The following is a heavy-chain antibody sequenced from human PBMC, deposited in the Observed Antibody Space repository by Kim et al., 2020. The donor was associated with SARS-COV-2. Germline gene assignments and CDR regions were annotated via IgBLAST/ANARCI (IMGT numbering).Heavy chain of an antibody. CDR1: GFPVSSNY. Sequence: GGSLRLSCAASGFPVSSNYMNWVRQAPGKGLEWVAVIYSGGSTYYADSVKGRFTISRDKSKNILYLQMNSLRPEDTAVYYCARSMVTFGGIIVIMYYFDYWGQGTLVTVSS. CDR3: ARSMVTFGGIIVIMYYFDY. J-gene: IGHJ4*02. V-gene: IGHV3-66*02. CDR2: IYSGGST. D-gene: IGHD3-16*02.